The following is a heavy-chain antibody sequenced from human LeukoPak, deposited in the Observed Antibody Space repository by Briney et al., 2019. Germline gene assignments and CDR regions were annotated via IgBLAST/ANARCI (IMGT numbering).Heavy chain of an antibody. V-gene: IGHV3-48*03. CDR1: GYTFSSYE. J-gene: IGHJ6*04. CDR3: ARDVLLWFGESPYYYYGMDV. Sequence: GGSLRLSCAASGYTFSSYEMNWVRQAPGKGLEWVSYISSSGSTIYYADSVKGRFTISRDNAKNSLYLQMHSLRAEDTAVYYCARDVLLWFGESPYYYYGMDVWGKGTTVTVSS. D-gene: IGHD3-10*01. CDR2: ISSSGSTI.